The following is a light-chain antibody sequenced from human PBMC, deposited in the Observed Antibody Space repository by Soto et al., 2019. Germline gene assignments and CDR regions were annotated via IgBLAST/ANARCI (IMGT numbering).Light chain of an antibody. CDR1: SSKIGNKY. J-gene: IGLJ2*01. V-gene: IGLV1-51*01. CDR3: GTWDSSLSAGV. CDR2: DNN. Sequence: QSVLTQPPSVSAAPGQKVTISCSGSSSKIGNKYVSWYQQLPGTAPKLLIYDNNKRPSGIPDRFSGSKSGTSATLGITGLQTGDEADYYCGTWDSSLSAGVFVGGTKLTVL.